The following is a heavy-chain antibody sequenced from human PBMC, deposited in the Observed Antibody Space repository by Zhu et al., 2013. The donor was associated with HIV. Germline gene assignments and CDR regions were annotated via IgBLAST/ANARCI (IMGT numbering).Heavy chain of an antibody. Sequence: VQLQESGPGLVKPSETPSLTCTVSGGSISSSSYYWGWIRQPPGKGLEWIGSIYHSGSTYYNPSLKSRVTISVDTSKNQFSLKLSSVTAADTAVYYCARVKKDCSGGSCHGFQQRGYFDLWGRGTLVTVSS. CDR3: ARVKKDCSGGSCHGFQQRGYFDL. V-gene: IGHV4-39*07. D-gene: IGHD2-15*01. J-gene: IGHJ2*01. CDR1: GGSISSSSYY. CDR2: IYHSGST.